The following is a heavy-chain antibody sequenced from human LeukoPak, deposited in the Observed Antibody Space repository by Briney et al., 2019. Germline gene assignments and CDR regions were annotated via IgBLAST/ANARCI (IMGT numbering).Heavy chain of an antibody. CDR1: GFTFSSYA. D-gene: IGHD3-22*01. CDR3: AKSDSSGYYPPSSNFDY. CDR2: ISGSGGST. V-gene: IGHV3-23*01. Sequence: GGSLRLSCAASGFTFSSYAMSWVRQAPGKGLEWVSAISGSGGSTYYADSVKGRFTTSRDNSKNTLYLQMNSLRAEDTAVYYCAKSDSSGYYPPSSNFDYWGQGTLVTVSS. J-gene: IGHJ4*02.